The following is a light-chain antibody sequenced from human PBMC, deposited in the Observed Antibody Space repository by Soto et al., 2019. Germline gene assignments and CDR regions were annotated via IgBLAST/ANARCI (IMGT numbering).Light chain of an antibody. J-gene: IGKJ1*01. CDR3: QQYNSYSWT. V-gene: IGKV1-5*01. Sequence: DIQMTQSPSTLSASVGDRVTITCRASQSISSWLAWYQQKPGKAPKLLIYDASSLESGVPSRFSGSGSGSEFTLSITTPQPDDLATNDGQQYNSYSWTFGRGTKVEIK. CDR1: QSISSW. CDR2: DAS.